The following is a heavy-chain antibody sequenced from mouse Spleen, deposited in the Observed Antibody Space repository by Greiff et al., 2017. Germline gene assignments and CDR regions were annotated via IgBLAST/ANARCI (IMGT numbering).Heavy chain of an antibody. D-gene: IGHD2-10*02. J-gene: IGHJ4*01. Sequence: EVKLMESGPGLVKPSQSLSLTCSVTGYSITSGYYWNWIRQFPGNKLEWMGYISYDGSNNYNPSLKNRISITRDTSKNQFFLKLNSVTTEDTATYYCARERYGKNAMDYWGQGTSVTVSS. CDR1: GYSITSGYY. CDR3: ARERYGKNAMDY. V-gene: IGHV3-6*01. CDR2: ISYDGSN.